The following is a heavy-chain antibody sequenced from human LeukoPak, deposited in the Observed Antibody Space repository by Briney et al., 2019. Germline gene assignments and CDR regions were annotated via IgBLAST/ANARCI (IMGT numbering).Heavy chain of an antibody. V-gene: IGHV3-23*01. CDR3: ARDEPGIAAAGTGNGMDV. J-gene: IGHJ6*02. Sequence: GGSLRLSCAASGFTFSNYAMNWVRQAPGRGLEWVSAISGSGGSTYYADSVKGRFTISRDNSKNTLYLQMNSLRAEDTAVYYCARDEPGIAAAGTGNGMDVWGQGTTVTVSS. D-gene: IGHD6-13*01. CDR1: GFTFSNYA. CDR2: ISGSGGST.